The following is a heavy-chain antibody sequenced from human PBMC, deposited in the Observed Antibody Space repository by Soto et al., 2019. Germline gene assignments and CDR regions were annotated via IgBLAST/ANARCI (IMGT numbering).Heavy chain of an antibody. Sequence: QLQLQESGPGLVKPSETLSLTCTGSGGSISSSSYYWGWIRQPPGKGLEWIGYIYYSGSTYYNPSLKSRVTISVDTSKNQFSLKLSSVTAADTAVYYCARPRIYGDNGGFDIWGQGTMVTVSS. CDR1: GGSISSSSYY. V-gene: IGHV4-39*01. CDR2: IYYSGST. D-gene: IGHD4-17*01. CDR3: ARPRIYGDNGGFDI. J-gene: IGHJ3*02.